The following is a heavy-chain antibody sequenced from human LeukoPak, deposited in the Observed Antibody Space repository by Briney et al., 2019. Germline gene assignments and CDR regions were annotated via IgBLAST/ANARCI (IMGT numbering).Heavy chain of an antibody. Sequence: PGGSLRLSCAASGFTFSSYGMSWVRQAPGKGLEWVSSIGDRSGSTYYADPVKGRFIVSRDNSKNTLHLQMNSLRAEDTAVYYCAKAPAGPEYSSSWKFGYNWFDPWGQGTLVTVSS. J-gene: IGHJ5*02. CDR1: GFTFSSYG. CDR3: AKAPAGPEYSSSWKFGYNWFDP. D-gene: IGHD6-13*01. V-gene: IGHV3-23*01. CDR2: IGDRSGST.